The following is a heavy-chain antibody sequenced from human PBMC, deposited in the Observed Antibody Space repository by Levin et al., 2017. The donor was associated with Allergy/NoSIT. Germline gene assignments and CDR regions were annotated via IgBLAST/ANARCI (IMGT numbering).Heavy chain of an antibody. Sequence: ASVKVSCKASGYTFIGYNIDWVRQAPGQGLEWMGWINPNSGGTNYAQKFQGRVTMTRDTSISTAYMELSSLKSDDTAVYYCARDGGYCTGATCYPNWYFDLWGRGTLVTVSS. J-gene: IGHJ2*01. D-gene: IGHD2-15*01. CDR1: GYTFIGYN. CDR3: ARDGGYCTGATCYPNWYFDL. CDR2: INPNSGGT. V-gene: IGHV1-2*02.